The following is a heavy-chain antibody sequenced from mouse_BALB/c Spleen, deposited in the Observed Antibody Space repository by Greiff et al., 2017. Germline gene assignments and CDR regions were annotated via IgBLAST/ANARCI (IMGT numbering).Heavy chain of an antibody. CDR1: GYTFSSYW. Sequence: VQLQQSGAELMKPGASVKISCKATGYTFSSYWIEWVKQRPGHGLEWIGEILPGSGSTNYNEKFKGKATFTADTSSNTAYMQLSSLTSEDSAVYYCAKLGHTYYFDYWGQGTTLTVSS. J-gene: IGHJ2*01. CDR3: AKLGHTYYFDY. CDR2: ILPGSGST. D-gene: IGHD4-1*01. V-gene: IGHV1-9*01.